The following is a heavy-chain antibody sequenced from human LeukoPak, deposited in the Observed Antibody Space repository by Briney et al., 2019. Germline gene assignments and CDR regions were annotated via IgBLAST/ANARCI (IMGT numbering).Heavy chain of an antibody. V-gene: IGHV3-23*01. CDR3: AKESFGVVGRKCFDP. J-gene: IGHJ5*02. Sequence: PGGPLRLSCAASGFTFSSYAMSWVRQAPGKGLEWVSAIYGSGGRTYYADSVKGRFTISRDNSKNTLYLQMNSLRAEDTAVYYCAKESFGVVGRKCFDPWGQGTLVTV. D-gene: IGHD2-2*01. CDR2: IYGSGGRT. CDR1: GFTFSSYA.